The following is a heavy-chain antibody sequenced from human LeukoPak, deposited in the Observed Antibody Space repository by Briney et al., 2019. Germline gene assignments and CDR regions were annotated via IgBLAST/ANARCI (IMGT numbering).Heavy chain of an antibody. CDR2: INYSGST. D-gene: IGHD3-22*01. CDR1: GGSISSSSYY. Sequence: SETLSLTCTVSGGSISSSSYYWVWLRQPPGKGREWIGSINYSGSTYYNPSLKSRVTISVDTSKNQFSLKLSSVTAADTAVYSWASQGVTMIVVVGNWFDPWGQGTLVTVSS. CDR3: ASQGVTMIVVVGNWFDP. J-gene: IGHJ5*02. V-gene: IGHV4-39*01.